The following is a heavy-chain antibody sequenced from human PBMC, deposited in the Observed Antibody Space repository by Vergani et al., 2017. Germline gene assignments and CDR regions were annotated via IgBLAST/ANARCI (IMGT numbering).Heavy chain of an antibody. CDR1: GGSFSGYY. V-gene: IGHV4-34*01. Sequence: QVQLQQWGAGLLKPSETLSLTCAVYGGSFSGYYWSWIRQPPGKGLEWIGEINHGGSTNYNPSLKSRVTISVDTSKNQFSLKLSSVTAADTAVYYCARETITMIVVASNYYYYMDVWGKGTTVTVSS. CDR3: ARETITMIVVASNYYYYMDV. D-gene: IGHD3-22*01. J-gene: IGHJ6*03. CDR2: INHGGST.